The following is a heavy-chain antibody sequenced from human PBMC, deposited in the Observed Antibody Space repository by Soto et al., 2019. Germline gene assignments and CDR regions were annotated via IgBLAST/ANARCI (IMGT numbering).Heavy chain of an antibody. D-gene: IGHD1-26*01. V-gene: IGHV3-30*18. CDR3: AKDGSHNLDD. CDR1: GFTFSHYA. Sequence: ESVGGVVQPGRSLRLSCAASGFTFSHYAMHWVSQAPGKGVEWVALMSYDGSNEYYADSVKGRFTISRDNSKNTLYLQMNSLRAEDTAVYYCAKDGSHNLDDWGQGTLVTVSS. CDR2: MSYDGSNE. J-gene: IGHJ4*02.